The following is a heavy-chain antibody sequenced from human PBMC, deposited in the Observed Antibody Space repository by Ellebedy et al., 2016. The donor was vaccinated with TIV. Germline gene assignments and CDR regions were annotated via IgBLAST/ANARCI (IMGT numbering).Heavy chain of an antibody. J-gene: IGHJ2*01. CDR1: GVAFRSYW. V-gene: IGHV3-7*01. CDR3: AISPMTSNWGYWYFDL. CDR2: INQDGSEK. D-gene: IGHD7-27*01. Sequence: GESLKISCAASGVAFRSYWMRWVRQAAGKGPEGVVNINQDGSEKYSMDSVKGRFTISRDNVSNSVFLQMDRLRVEDTAMYYCAISPMTSNWGYWYFDLWGRGTRVIVSS.